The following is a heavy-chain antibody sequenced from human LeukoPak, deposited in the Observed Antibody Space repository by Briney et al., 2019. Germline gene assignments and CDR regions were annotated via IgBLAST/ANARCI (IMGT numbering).Heavy chain of an antibody. V-gene: IGHV3-30-3*01. CDR3: ARVRAARPWRGWFDP. Sequence: SGGSLRLSCAASGFTFSSYAMHWVRQAPGKGLEWVAVISYDGSNKYYADSVKGRFTISRDNSKNTLYLQMNSLRAEDTAVYYCARVRAARPWRGWFDPWGQGTLVTVSS. CDR2: ISYDGSNK. J-gene: IGHJ5*02. D-gene: IGHD6-6*01. CDR1: GFTFSSYA.